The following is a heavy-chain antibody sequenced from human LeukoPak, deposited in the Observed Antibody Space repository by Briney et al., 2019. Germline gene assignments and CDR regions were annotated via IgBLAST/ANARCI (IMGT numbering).Heavy chain of an antibody. Sequence: PSETLSLTCTVSGVSISSSSYYWGWIRQPPGKGLEWIGSIYYSGSTYYNPSLKSRVTISVDTSKNHFSLKLSSVTAADTAVYYCARARKQQLYFDAFDIWGQGTMVTVSS. CDR1: GVSISSSSYY. D-gene: IGHD6-13*01. CDR2: IYYSGST. CDR3: ARARKQQLYFDAFDI. V-gene: IGHV4-39*02. J-gene: IGHJ3*02.